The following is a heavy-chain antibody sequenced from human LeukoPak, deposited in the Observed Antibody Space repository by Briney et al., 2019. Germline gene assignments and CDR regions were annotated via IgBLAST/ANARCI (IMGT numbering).Heavy chain of an antibody. Sequence: GGSLTLSCAGSGCTFSNYAMTWLRQALGKGREGVSVISGSSGSTYYADSVKGRFTISRDNSKNPLYLQMASLRAEDTAVYHCAIAEPGYEYFQEWGQGTLVTVSS. CDR2: ISGSSGST. CDR3: AIAEPGYEYFQE. V-gene: IGHV3-23*01. CDR1: GCTFSNYA. D-gene: IGHD1-14*01. J-gene: IGHJ1*01.